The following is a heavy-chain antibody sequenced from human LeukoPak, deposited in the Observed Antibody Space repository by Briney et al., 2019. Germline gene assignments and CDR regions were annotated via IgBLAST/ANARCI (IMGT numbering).Heavy chain of an antibody. Sequence: GGSLRLSCAASGFTFDDYGMSWVRQAPGKGLEWVANIKQDGSEKYYVDSVKGRFTISRDNAKNSLYLQMNSLRAEDTAVYYCARVLWFGEPQMAFDIWGRGTMVTVSS. CDR1: GFTFDDYG. CDR3: ARVLWFGEPQMAFDI. J-gene: IGHJ3*02. CDR2: IKQDGSEK. V-gene: IGHV3-7*01. D-gene: IGHD3-10*01.